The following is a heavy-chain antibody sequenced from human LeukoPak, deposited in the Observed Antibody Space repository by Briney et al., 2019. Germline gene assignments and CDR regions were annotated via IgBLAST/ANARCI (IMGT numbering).Heavy chain of an antibody. J-gene: IGHJ4*02. V-gene: IGHV1-2*02. CDR2: INPNSGGT. CDR1: GYTFTSYY. D-gene: IGHD2-15*01. Sequence: ASVKVSCKASGYTFTSYYMHWVRQAPGRGLEWMGWINPNSGGTNYAQKFQGRVTMTRDTSISTAYMELRSLRSDDTAVYYCARGLGYCSGGRCYSVWFFDYWGQGTLVTVSS. CDR3: ARGLGYCSGGRCYSVWFFDY.